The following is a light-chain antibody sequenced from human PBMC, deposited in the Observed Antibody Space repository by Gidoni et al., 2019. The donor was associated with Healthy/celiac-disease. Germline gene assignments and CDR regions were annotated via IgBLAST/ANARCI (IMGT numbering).Light chain of an antibody. CDR2: DAS. J-gene: IGKJ3*01. CDR3: QQFNSYPV. CDR1: QGISSA. V-gene: IGKV1-13*02. Sequence: AIQLTQSPSSLSASVGDRVTITCRASQGISSALAWYQQKPGKAPKLLIYDASSLESGVPSRFSGSGSGTDFTLTISSLQPEDFATYYCQQFNSYPVFGPGTKVDI.